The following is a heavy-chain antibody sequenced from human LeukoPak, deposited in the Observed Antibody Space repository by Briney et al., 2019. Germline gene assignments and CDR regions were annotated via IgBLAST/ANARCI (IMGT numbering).Heavy chain of an antibody. V-gene: IGHV3-23*01. Sequence: PGGSLRLSCAASGFTFSSYSMNWVRQAPGKGLEWVSVVSGSGDNTNYADSVKGRFTISRDNSKNTLFLQVNSLRTEDTAVYFCARWGNDYSQFDSWGQGTLVTVS. J-gene: IGHJ4*02. CDR1: GFTFSSYS. CDR2: VSGSGDNT. CDR3: ARWGNDYSQFDS. D-gene: IGHD4-11*01.